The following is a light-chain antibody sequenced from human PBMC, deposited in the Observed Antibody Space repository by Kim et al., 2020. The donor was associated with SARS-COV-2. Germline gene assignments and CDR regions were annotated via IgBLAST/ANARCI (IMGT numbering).Light chain of an antibody. CDR3: QQYNDPWT. Sequence: DIQMTQSPSTLSASVGDRVTITCRASQSITNWLAWYQQKPGKAPKLLIYDASTLESGVPSRFSGSGSGTDFTLTIISLQPDDFASYFRQQYNDPWTVGQGTKL. CDR2: DAS. J-gene: IGKJ1*01. CDR1: QSITNW. V-gene: IGKV1-5*01.